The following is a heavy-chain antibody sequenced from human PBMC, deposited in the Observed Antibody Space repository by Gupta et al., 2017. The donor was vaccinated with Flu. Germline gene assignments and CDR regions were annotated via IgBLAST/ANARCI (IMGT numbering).Heavy chain of an antibody. CDR3: ARDKDWDLDY. CDR2: ININSGAT. D-gene: IGHD3-9*01. Sequence: MDWVRQAPGQGPEWMGWININSGATNYAQKFQGRVTMTRDMSINTAHMELSTLRSDDTAVYYCARDKDWDLDYWGQGTLVTVSS. J-gene: IGHJ4*02. V-gene: IGHV1-2*02.